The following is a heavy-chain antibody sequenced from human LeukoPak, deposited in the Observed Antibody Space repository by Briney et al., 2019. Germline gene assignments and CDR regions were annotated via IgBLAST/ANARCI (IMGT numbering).Heavy chain of an antibody. D-gene: IGHD3-3*01. V-gene: IGHV1-2*02. Sequence: ASVKVSCKASGYTFTGYYMHWVRQAPGQGLEWMGWINPNSGGTNYAQKFQGRVTMTRDTSISTAYMELSRLRSEDTAVYYCATDKRVGGFLEWLWGPVAFDYWGQGTLVTVSS. CDR2: INPNSGGT. CDR1: GYTFTGYY. J-gene: IGHJ4*02. CDR3: ATDKRVGGFLEWLWGPVAFDY.